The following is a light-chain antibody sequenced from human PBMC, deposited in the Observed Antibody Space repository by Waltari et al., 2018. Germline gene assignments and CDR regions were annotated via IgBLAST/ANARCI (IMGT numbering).Light chain of an antibody. CDR2: WAS. V-gene: IGKV4-1*01. CDR1: QRVLYRSDNKNY. J-gene: IGKJ5*01. Sequence: DIVMTQSPDSLAVSLGERATINCKSSQRVLYRSDNKNYLGWYQQKPGLPPTLLIYWASTRESGVPDRFSGSGSGTDFTLTISSLQAEDVAVYYCQQYYSSPVTFGQGTRLEIK. CDR3: QQYYSSPVT.